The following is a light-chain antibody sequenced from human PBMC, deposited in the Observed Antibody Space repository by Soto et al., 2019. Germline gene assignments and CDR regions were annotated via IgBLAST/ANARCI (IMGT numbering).Light chain of an antibody. CDR2: DAS. CDR1: QSVSSY. J-gene: IGKJ5*01. Sequence: EIVLTQSPGTLSLSPGERATLPCRASQSVSSYLAWYQQKPGQAPRLLIYDASNRATGIPARFSGSGSGTDFTLPISSLEPEDFAIYYCQQRSNWPQITFGQGTRLEIK. V-gene: IGKV3-11*01. CDR3: QQRSNWPQIT.